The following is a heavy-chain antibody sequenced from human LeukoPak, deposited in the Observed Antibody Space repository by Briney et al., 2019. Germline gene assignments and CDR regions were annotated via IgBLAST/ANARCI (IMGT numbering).Heavy chain of an antibody. V-gene: IGHV4-34*13. CDR2: INHSGST. CDR3: ARAPNWGGYYYYGMDV. J-gene: IGHJ6*02. D-gene: IGHD7-27*01. Sequence: INHSGSTNYNPSLKSRVTISVDTSKNQFSLKLSSVTAADTAVYYCARAPNWGGYYYYGMDVWGQGTTVTVSS.